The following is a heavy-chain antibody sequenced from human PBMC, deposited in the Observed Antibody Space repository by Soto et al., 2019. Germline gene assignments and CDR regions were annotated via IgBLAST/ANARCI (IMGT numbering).Heavy chain of an antibody. Sequence: SETLSLTCTVSGGSISSYYWSWIRQPPGEGLEWIGYIYYRGSTNYNPSLKSRVTISVDTSKNQFSLKLSSVTAADTAVYYCARDRRPYYYDSSGYDYWGQGTLVTVSS. J-gene: IGHJ4*02. CDR3: ARDRRPYYYDSSGYDY. CDR2: IYYRGST. V-gene: IGHV4-59*01. D-gene: IGHD3-22*01. CDR1: GGSISSYY.